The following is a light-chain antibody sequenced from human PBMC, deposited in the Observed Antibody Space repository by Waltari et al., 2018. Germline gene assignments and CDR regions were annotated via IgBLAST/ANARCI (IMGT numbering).Light chain of an antibody. J-gene: IGKJ1*01. CDR3: QKYERLPAT. CDR1: QSISKY. CDR2: GTS. Sequence: ELMLTQSPATLSLSPGERATLSCRASQSISKYLAWYQQKPGQSPRLLIYGTSRRATVIPDRFSGSGSGTDFSLTISRLEPEDFAVYYCQKYERLPATFGQGTKLEIK. V-gene: IGKV3-20*01.